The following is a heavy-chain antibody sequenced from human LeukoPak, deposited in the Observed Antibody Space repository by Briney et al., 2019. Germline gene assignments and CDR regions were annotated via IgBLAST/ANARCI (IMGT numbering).Heavy chain of an antibody. CDR1: GGSFSGYY. D-gene: IGHD1-26*01. J-gene: IGHJ3*02. CDR2: IYYSGST. CDR3: ASLLRALVAFDI. Sequence: SETLSLTCAVYGGSFSGYYWSWIRQPPGKGLEWIGYIYYSGSTNYNPSLKSRVTISVDTSKNQFSLKLSSVTAADTAVYYCASLLRALVAFDIWGQGTLVTVSS. V-gene: IGHV4-59*01.